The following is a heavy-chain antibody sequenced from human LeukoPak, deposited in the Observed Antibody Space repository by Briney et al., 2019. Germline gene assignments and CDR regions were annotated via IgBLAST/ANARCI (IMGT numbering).Heavy chain of an antibody. CDR2: IYHSGST. J-gene: IGHJ4*02. CDR1: GYSISSGYY. Sequence: PSQTLSLTCTVSGYSISSGYYWAWIRQPPGKGLEWIGSIYHSGSTYYNPSLKSRVTISVDTSKNQFSLKLNSVTAADTAVYYCARVQRFGVVITCPDYWGQGTLVTVSS. V-gene: IGHV4-38-2*02. CDR3: ARVQRFGVVITCPDY. D-gene: IGHD3-3*01.